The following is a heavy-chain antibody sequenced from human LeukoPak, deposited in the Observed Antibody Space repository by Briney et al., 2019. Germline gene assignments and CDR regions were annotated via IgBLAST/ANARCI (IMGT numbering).Heavy chain of an antibody. CDR1: GYSFTSYW. V-gene: IGHV5-51*01. D-gene: IGHD5-18*01. CDR2: IYPGDSDT. Sequence: GESLKTSCKGSGYSFTSYWIGWVRQMPGKGLEWMGIIYPGDSDTRYSPSFQGQVTISADKSISTAYLQWSSLKASDTAMYYCARHGPWGYGQAPFDYWGQGTLVTVSS. CDR3: ARHGPWGYGQAPFDY. J-gene: IGHJ4*02.